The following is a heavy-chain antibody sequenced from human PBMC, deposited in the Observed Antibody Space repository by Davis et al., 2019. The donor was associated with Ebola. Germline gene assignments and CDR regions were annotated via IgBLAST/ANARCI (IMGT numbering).Heavy chain of an antibody. V-gene: IGHV3-30*02. CDR3: VKDTDWGFGF. CDR1: GFTFSNHW. Sequence: GESLKISCAASGFTFSNHWMHWVRQAPGKGLEWVSFTRSDGSDKYYVDSVKGRFTISRDNLKNTLYLQMNSLSLEDTAMYHCVKDTDWGFGFWGQGTLVTVSS. J-gene: IGHJ4*02. CDR2: TRSDGSDK. D-gene: IGHD7-27*01.